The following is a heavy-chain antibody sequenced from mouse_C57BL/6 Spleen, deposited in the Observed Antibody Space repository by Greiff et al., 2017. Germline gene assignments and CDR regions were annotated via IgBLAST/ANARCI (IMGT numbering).Heavy chain of an antibody. D-gene: IGHD1-1*01. J-gene: IGHJ4*01. CDR2: INYDGSST. CDR1: GFTFSDYY. V-gene: IGHV5-16*01. Sequence: EVMLVESEGGLVQPGSSMKLSCTASGFTFSDYYMAWVRQVPEKGLEWVANINYDGSSTYYLDSLKSRFIISRYNAKNILYLQMSSLKSEDTATYYCARGENYGLDYWGQGTSVTVSS. CDR3: ARGENYGLDY.